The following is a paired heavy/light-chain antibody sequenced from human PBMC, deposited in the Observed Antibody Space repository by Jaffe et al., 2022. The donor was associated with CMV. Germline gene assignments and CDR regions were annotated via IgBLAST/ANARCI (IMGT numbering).Light chain of an antibody. CDR1: QSVLYSSNNKNY. CDR2: WAS. Sequence: DIVMTQSPDSLAVSLGERATINCKSSQSVLYSSNNKNYLAWYQQKPGQPPKLLIYWASTRESGVPDRFSGSGSGTDFTLTISSLQAEDVAVYYCQQYYSTPPSYTFGQGTKLEIK. V-gene: IGKV4-1*01. J-gene: IGKJ2*01. CDR3: QQYYSTPPSYT.
Heavy chain of an antibody. CDR1: GGSISSSSYY. J-gene: IGHJ4*02. Sequence: QLQLQESGPGLVKPSETLSLTCTVSGGSISSSSYYWGWIRQPPGKGLEWIGSIYYSGSTYYNPSLKSRVTISVDTSKNQFSLKLSSVTAADTAVYYCARNPGIAAAGTYPKGSRRPSYFDYWGQGTLVTVSS. CDR2: IYYSGST. D-gene: IGHD6-13*01. CDR3: ARNPGIAAAGTYPKGSRRPSYFDY. V-gene: IGHV4-39*01.